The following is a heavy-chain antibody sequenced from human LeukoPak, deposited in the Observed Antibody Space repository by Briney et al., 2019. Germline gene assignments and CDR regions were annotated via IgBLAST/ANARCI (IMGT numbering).Heavy chain of an antibody. V-gene: IGHV1-18*01. CDR2: LNFNNGYT. CDR1: GYTFISHG. Sequence: GASVNVSCKASGYTFISHGISWVRQAPGQGLEWMGWLNFNNGYTNYAQKFQGRVTMTTDTSTSTAYMELRSLRYADTAVYYCARDAVDRNIVAVISVPLADYWGQGTLVTVSS. CDR3: ARDAVDRNIVAVISVPLADY. D-gene: IGHD2-2*01. J-gene: IGHJ4*02.